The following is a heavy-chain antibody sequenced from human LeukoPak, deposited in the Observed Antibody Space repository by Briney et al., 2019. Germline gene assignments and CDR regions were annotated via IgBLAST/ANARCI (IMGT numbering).Heavy chain of an antibody. CDR1: GFTFRSSW. D-gene: IGHD6-19*01. CDR3: AKDSSGYC. J-gene: IGHJ4*02. V-gene: IGHV3-7*04. CDR2: IKPDASEK. Sequence: GGSLRLSCAASGFTFRSSWMSWVRQAPGKGLEWVANIKPDASEKYYVDSVKGRFTISRDNAKNTLFLQMNTLRAEDTAVYYCAKDSSGYCWGQGTLVIVSS.